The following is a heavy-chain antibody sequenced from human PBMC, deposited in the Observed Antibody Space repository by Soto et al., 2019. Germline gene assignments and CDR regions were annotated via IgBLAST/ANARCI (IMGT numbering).Heavy chain of an antibody. Sequence: QVQLQESGPALLKPSQTLSHTCTVSGGSIRSGGYYWRWIRQNPGKGMEWIGYIYYSGSTYYNPSLKSRVTISVDTSKNQFSLKLSSVTAADTAVYYCARASSSWLLDYWGQGTLVTVSS. D-gene: IGHD6-13*01. CDR3: ARASSSWLLDY. J-gene: IGHJ4*02. CDR2: IYYSGST. V-gene: IGHV4-31*03. CDR1: GGSIRSGGYY.